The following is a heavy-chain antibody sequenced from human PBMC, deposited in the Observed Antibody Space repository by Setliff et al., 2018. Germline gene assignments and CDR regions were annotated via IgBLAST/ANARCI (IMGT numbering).Heavy chain of an antibody. D-gene: IGHD6-13*01. V-gene: IGHV4-4*07. CDR2: IYTSGST. J-gene: IGHJ6*03. CDR1: GGSISSYY. Sequence: SETLSLTCTVSGGSISSYYWSWIRQPAGKGLEWIGRIYTSGSTNYNPSLKSRVTMSVDTPKNQFSLKLSSVTAADTAVYYCARAGGGSSFTAYYYYYYMDVWGKGTTVTVSS. CDR3: ARAGGGSSFTAYYYYYYMDV.